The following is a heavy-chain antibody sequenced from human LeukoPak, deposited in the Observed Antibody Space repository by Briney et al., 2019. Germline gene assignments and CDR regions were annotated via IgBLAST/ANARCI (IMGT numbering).Heavy chain of an antibody. J-gene: IGHJ6*03. CDR2: IYHSGST. CDR3: ARDRKDIVVVPAASHIRYYYYYMDV. V-gene: IGHV4-30-2*01. CDR1: GGSISSGGYY. D-gene: IGHD2-2*01. Sequence: SQTLSLTCTVSGGSISSGGYYWSWIRQAPGAGLEWIGYIYHSGSTHYNPSLKSRVTISVDRSKNQFFLKLTSVTAADTAVYYCARDRKDIVVVPAASHIRYYYYYMDVWGKGTTVTVSS.